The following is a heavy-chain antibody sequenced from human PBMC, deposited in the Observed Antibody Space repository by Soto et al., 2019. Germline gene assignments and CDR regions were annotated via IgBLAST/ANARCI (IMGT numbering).Heavy chain of an antibody. D-gene: IGHD2-8*01. V-gene: IGHV4-34*01. CDR2: INHSGST. CDR1: GGSFSGYY. J-gene: IGHJ6*03. CDR3: ARETFEEMVSAIRPYYLDV. Sequence: QVQLQQWGAGLLKPSETLSLTCAVYGGSFSGYYWTWIRQPPGKGLEWIGEINHSGSTNYNPSLKSRVNISVDTSKNQFSLKLTSVTAAHTAVYYCARETFEEMVSAIRPYYLDVWGKGTTVTVSS.